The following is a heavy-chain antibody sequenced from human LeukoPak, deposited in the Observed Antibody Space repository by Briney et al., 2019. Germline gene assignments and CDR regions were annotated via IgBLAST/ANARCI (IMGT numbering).Heavy chain of an antibody. V-gene: IGHV4-38-2*01. J-gene: IGHJ4*02. CDR2: IYHSGST. D-gene: IGHD4-23*01. CDR1: GYSISSGYY. CDR3: ARHRPPKVVTPGVDY. Sequence: SETLSLTCAVSGYSISSGYYWGWIRPPPGKGLEWLGSIYHSGSTYYNPSLKSRVAISVDTSKNQFSLKLSSVTAADTAVYYCARHRPPKVVTPGVDYWGQGTLVTVSS.